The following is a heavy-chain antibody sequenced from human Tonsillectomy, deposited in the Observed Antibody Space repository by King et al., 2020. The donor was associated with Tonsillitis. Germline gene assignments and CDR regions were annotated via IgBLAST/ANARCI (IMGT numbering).Heavy chain of an antibody. CDR3: ARDPARTEYQLLGDS. CDR2: ISSSSRYI. CDR1: GVTFSSYS. Sequence: VQLVESGGGLVKPGGSLRLSCAASGVTFSSYSVNWVRQAPGKGLEWVSSISSSSRYIFYADSVKGRFTISRDNAKNSLYLQMNSLRAEDTAVYYCARDPARTEYQLLGDSWGQGTLVTVSS. J-gene: IGHJ4*02. D-gene: IGHD2-2*01. V-gene: IGHV3-21*01.